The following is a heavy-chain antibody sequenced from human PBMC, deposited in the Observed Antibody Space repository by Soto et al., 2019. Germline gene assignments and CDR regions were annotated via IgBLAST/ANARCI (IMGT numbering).Heavy chain of an antibody. CDR3: ARDRGYYDSSGYYSDY. Sequence: ASVKVSGKASGYTLTSYGISWVRQAPGQGLEWMGWISAYNGNTNYAQKLQGRVTMTTDTSTSTAYMELRSLRSDDTAVYYCARDRGYYDSSGYYSDYWVQGTLVTVSS. D-gene: IGHD3-22*01. CDR2: ISAYNGNT. V-gene: IGHV1-18*04. CDR1: GYTLTSYG. J-gene: IGHJ4*01.